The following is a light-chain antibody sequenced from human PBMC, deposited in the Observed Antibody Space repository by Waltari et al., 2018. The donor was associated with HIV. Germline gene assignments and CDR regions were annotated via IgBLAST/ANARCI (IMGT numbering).Light chain of an antibody. CDR3: AAWEDSLNGWV. Sequence: QSVLTQPPSASGTPGQRVTISCSGSSSNIGSNPVNWYQQLPGTAPKLLIYSNNQRPSGVPDRFSGSESGTSASLAISGLQSEDEADYYCAAWEDSLNGWVFGGGTKLTVL. J-gene: IGLJ3*02. CDR2: SNN. V-gene: IGLV1-44*01. CDR1: SSNIGSNP.